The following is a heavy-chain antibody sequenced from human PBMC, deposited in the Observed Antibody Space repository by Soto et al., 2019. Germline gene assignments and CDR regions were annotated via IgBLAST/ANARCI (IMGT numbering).Heavy chain of an antibody. J-gene: IGHJ6*02. CDR2: INVGNGNT. Sequence: QVHLVQSGTEEKKPGASVKVSCKASGYIFTSYGMHWVRQAPGQRLEWMGWINVGNGNTGYSQKFQDRVTISRDTSASTAYMDLRSLRSEDTAVYSCARDQTSMVRRVKVSGGMDVWGQGTTVTVSS. CDR3: ARDQTSMVRRVKVSGGMDV. D-gene: IGHD3-10*01. V-gene: IGHV1-3*05. CDR1: GYIFTSYG.